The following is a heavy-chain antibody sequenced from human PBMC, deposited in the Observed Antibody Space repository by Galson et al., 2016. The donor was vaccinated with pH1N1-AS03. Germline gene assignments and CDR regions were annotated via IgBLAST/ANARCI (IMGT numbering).Heavy chain of an antibody. CDR1: GYTFSNYG. V-gene: IGHV1-69*05. CDR2: VKGVFRTT. Sequence: SVKVSCKASGYTFSNYGITWVRQAPGQGLERMGGVKGVFRTTNYAQKFQGRITITMDQSTGTAYMEVSNLRAEDTAVYYCAKDHSNFYGMDVWGQGTTVTVSS. D-gene: IGHD4-11*01. J-gene: IGHJ6*02. CDR3: AKDHSNFYGMDV.